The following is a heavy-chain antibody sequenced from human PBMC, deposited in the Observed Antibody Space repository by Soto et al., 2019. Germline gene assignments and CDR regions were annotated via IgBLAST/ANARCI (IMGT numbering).Heavy chain of an antibody. V-gene: IGHV4-61*01. J-gene: IGHJ4*02. D-gene: IGHD6-19*01. CDR2: IYYTGCT. Sequence: QVQLQESGPGLVKPSETLSLTCTVSGGSVSSGNYYWSWIRQPPGKALEWIGYIYYTGCTNYNPSLKSRVTISVDTSQNQFSLKLSSVTAADTAVYYCASYSSGWYDVSYWGQGTLVTVSS. CDR1: GGSVSSGNYY. CDR3: ASYSSGWYDVSY.